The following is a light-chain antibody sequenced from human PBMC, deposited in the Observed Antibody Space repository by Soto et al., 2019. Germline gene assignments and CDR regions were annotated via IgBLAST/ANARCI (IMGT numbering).Light chain of an antibody. V-gene: IGLV2-14*01. CDR2: EVS. CDR3: SSYTTSNTLV. CDR1: SSNIGSNY. J-gene: IGLJ3*02. Sequence: QSVLTQPPSASGTPGQRVTISCSGSSSNIGSNYVSWYRQHPGKAPKLMVYEVSDRPSGVSNRFSGSKSGNTASLTISGLQAEDEGDYYCSSYTTSNTLVFGGGTKLTVL.